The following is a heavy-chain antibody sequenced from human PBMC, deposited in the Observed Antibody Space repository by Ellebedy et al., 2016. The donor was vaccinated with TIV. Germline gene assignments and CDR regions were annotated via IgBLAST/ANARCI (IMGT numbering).Heavy chain of an antibody. CDR3: AREQMVRGPPRPYYGMDV. D-gene: IGHD3-10*01. CDR1: GFTFSSYA. J-gene: IGHJ6*02. V-gene: IGHV3-30*01. Sequence: GESLKISCAASGFTFSSYAMHWVRQAPVKGLEWVAVVSFDGNNKYYADSVKGRLTISRDNSKNTVHLEMNSLRAEDTAVYSCAREQMVRGPPRPYYGMDVWGQGTTVTVSS. CDR2: VSFDGNNK.